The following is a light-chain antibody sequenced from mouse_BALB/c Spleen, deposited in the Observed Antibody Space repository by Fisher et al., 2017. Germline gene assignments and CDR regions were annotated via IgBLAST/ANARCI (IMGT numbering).Light chain of an antibody. Sequence: DIVLTQTPASLAVSLGQRATISCKASQSVDYDGDSYMNWYQQKPGQPPKLLIYAASNLESGIPARFSGSGSGTDFTLKISRVEAEDLGVYYCWQGTHFPHTFGGGTKLEIK. CDR3: WQGTHFPHT. V-gene: IGKV3-4*01. CDR1: QSVDYDGDSY. J-gene: IGKJ2*01. CDR2: AAS.